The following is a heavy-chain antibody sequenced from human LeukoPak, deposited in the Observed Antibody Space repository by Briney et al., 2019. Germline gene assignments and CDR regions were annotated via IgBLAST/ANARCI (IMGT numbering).Heavy chain of an antibody. J-gene: IGHJ4*02. Sequence: TSETLSLTCAVYGGSFSGYYWSWIRQPPGKGLEWIGYIYYSGSTNYNPSLKSRVTISADTSKNQFSLKLSSVTAADTAVYYCARGQKYTSGYTVTELGSRYFDYWGQGALVTVSS. V-gene: IGHV4-59*01. D-gene: IGHD5-18*01. CDR1: GGSFSGYY. CDR3: ARGQKYTSGYTVTELGSRYFDY. CDR2: IYYSGST.